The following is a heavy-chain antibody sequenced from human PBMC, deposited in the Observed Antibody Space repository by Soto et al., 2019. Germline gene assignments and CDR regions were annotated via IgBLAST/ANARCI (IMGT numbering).Heavy chain of an antibody. V-gene: IGHV3-53*01. CDR1: GFTVSSNY. CDR2: IYSGGST. Sequence: EVQLVESGGGLIQPGGSLRLSCAASGFTVSSNYMSWVRQAPGEGLEWVSVIYSGGSTYYADSVKGRFTISRDNSKNTLYRQMNSLRAEDTAVYYGARGLGRGYYDSSCYFHLDYWGQGTLVTVSS. J-gene: IGHJ4*02. D-gene: IGHD3-22*01. CDR3: ARGLGRGYYDSSCYFHLDY.